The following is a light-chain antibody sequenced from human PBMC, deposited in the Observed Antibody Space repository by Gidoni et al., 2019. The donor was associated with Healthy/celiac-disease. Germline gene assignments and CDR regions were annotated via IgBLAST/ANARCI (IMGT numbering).Light chain of an antibody. Sequence: ETVLTQSPATLSLSPGERATLSCRASQSVSSYLAWYQQKPGQAPRLLIYAASNRATCIPARFSRSGSGTDFTLTISSLEPEDFAVYYCQQRSNWRGTFGQGTKLEIK. CDR3: QQRSNWRGT. CDR2: AAS. J-gene: IGKJ2*01. CDR1: QSVSSY. V-gene: IGKV3-11*01.